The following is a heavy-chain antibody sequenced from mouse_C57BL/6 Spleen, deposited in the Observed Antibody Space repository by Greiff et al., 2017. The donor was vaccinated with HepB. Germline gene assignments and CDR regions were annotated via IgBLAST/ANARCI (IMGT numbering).Heavy chain of an antibody. Sequence: EVKLMESGGGLVKPGGSLKLSCAASGFTFSSYAMSWVRQTPEKRLEWVATISDGGSYTYYPDNVKGRFTISRDNAKNNLYLQMSHLKSEDTAMYYCAREDGSSSFNVWGTGTTVTVSS. CDR3: AREDGSSSFNV. CDR2: ISDGGSYT. V-gene: IGHV5-4*01. D-gene: IGHD1-1*01. CDR1: GFTFSSYA. J-gene: IGHJ1*03.